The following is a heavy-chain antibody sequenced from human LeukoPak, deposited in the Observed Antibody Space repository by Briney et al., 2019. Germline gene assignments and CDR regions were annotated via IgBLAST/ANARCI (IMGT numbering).Heavy chain of an antibody. CDR1: GGSFSDYY. D-gene: IGHD2-15*01. V-gene: IGHV4-34*01. J-gene: IGHJ5*02. Sequence: HSETLSLTCAVYGGSFSDYYWSWIRPPPGKRLEWIGENNHSGSTNYNPSLKSRVTISVDTSKNQFSLKLSSVTAADTALYYCAREVRYCSGGSCLGVNWFDPWGQGTLVTVSS. CDR2: NNHSGST. CDR3: AREVRYCSGGSCLGVNWFDP.